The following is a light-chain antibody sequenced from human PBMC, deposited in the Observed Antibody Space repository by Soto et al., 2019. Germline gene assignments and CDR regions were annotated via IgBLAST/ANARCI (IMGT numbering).Light chain of an antibody. V-gene: IGLV2-14*01. J-gene: IGLJ1*01. CDR2: EVS. Sequence: QSVLTQPASVSGSPGQSITISCTGTISDVGGYNYVSWYQQHPGKAPKLMIYEVSNRPAGVSNRFSGSKSGNTASLTISVLQDEDEDDYYCSSYTSSSTLFGTGTKLTVL. CDR1: ISDVGGYNY. CDR3: SSYTSSSTL.